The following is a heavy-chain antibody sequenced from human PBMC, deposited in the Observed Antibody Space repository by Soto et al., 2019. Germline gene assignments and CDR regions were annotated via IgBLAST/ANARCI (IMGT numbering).Heavy chain of an antibody. J-gene: IGHJ6*02. Sequence: GGSLRLSCAASGFTFSNAWMNWVRQAPGKGLEWVGRIKSKTDGGTTDYAAPVKGRFTISRDDSKNTLYLQMNSLKTEDTAVYYCTTRYLLWCPDYCGMDVWGQGTTVTVSS. D-gene: IGHD3-10*01. V-gene: IGHV3-15*07. CDR3: TTRYLLWCPDYCGMDV. CDR2: IKSKTDGGTT. CDR1: GFTFSNAW.